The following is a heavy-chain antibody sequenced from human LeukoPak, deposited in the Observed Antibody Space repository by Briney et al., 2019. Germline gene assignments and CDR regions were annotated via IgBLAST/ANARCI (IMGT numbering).Heavy chain of an antibody. D-gene: IGHD3-22*01. CDR2: ISGSGGST. J-gene: IGHJ4*02. V-gene: IGHV3-23*01. Sequence: GGSLRLSCAASGFTLRTYAMSWVRQAPGKGLEWVSTISGSGGSTYYADSVEGRFTISRDNSKNTLYLQMNSLRAEDTAVYYCAKVGYDSSGYYWYYFDYWGQGTLVTVSS. CDR3: AKVGYDSSGYYWYYFDY. CDR1: GFTLRTYA.